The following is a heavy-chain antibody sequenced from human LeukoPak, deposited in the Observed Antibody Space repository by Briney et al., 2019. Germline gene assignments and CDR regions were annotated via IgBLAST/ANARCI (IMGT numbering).Heavy chain of an antibody. D-gene: IGHD6-19*01. CDR1: GFTFSRYW. J-gene: IGHJ3*02. V-gene: IGHV3-74*03. Sequence: GGSLRLSCAASGFTFSRYWMHWVRQAPGKGLMWVSRISPDGSTTLYADSVKGRFTISRDNAKNTLYLQMNSLRAEDTAVYYCASPSSGQSFDIWGQGTMVTVSS. CDR3: ASPSSGQSFDI. CDR2: ISPDGSTT.